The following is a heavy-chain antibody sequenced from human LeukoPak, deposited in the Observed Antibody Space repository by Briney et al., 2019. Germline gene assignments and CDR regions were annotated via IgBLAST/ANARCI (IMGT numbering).Heavy chain of an antibody. CDR2: INHSGST. D-gene: IGHD3-16*01. CDR1: GGSFSGYY. CDR3: ARWVDTYYFDY. Sequence: SETLCLTCAVYGGSFSGYYRGWIRQPPGEGREWIGEINHSGSTNYNPSLKSRFTISVDTSKIQFSLKLSSVTAADTAVYYCARWVDTYYFDYWGQGTLVTVSS. J-gene: IGHJ4*02. V-gene: IGHV4-34*01.